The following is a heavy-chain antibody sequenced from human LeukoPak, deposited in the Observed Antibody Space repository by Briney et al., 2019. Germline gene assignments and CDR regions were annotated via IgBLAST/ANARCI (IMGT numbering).Heavy chain of an antibody. J-gene: IGHJ4*02. D-gene: IGHD2-15*01. CDR2: LKSGGGSA. V-gene: IGHV3-23*01. CDR3: AKGTLGQCSAGGCYPFDI. Sequence: GGSLRLSCVGSGFIFSNYAMSWVRQAPGEGLEGVSGLKSGGGSAAYTDFVRGPFTLARDNSRNTLYLQMNSQRVEDTALYCCAKGTLGQCSAGGCYPFDIWGQGTLVTVSS. CDR1: GFIFSNYA.